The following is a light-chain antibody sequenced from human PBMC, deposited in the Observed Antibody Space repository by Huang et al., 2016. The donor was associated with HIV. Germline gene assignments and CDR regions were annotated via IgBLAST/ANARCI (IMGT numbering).Light chain of an antibody. V-gene: IGKV1-16*01. CDR2: GAS. CDR1: QDITNY. CDR3: QQYYRFPYT. J-gene: IGKJ2*01. Sequence: DIQMTQSPSSLSASVGDRVTITCRASQDITNYLAWFQQKPGTAPRPLIYGASNLHTGVPSRFSGSGSGTEFTLTISSLQPEDFATYYCQQYYRFPYTFGQGTKVEI.